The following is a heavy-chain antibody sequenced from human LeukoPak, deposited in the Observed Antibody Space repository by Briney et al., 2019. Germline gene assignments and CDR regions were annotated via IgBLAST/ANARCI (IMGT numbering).Heavy chain of an antibody. CDR1: GGSISSSSYY. CDR3: ARGDLGYCSGGSCPPSHFDY. CDR2: IYYSGST. Sequence: RASETLSLTCTVSGGSISSSSYYWGWIRQPPGKGLEWIGSIYYSGSTYYNPSLKSRVTISVDTSKNQFSLKLSSVTAADTAVYYCARGDLGYCSGGSCPPSHFDYWGQGTLVTVSS. J-gene: IGHJ4*02. V-gene: IGHV4-39*07. D-gene: IGHD2-15*01.